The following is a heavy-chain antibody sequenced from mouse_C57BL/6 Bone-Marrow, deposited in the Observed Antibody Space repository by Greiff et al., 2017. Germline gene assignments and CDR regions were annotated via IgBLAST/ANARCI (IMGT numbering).Heavy chain of an antibody. CDR3: ARVRYDYLFDY. CDR1: GHPFTSYW. V-gene: IGHV1-55*01. D-gene: IGHD2-4*01. Sequence: QVQLQQPGAELVKPGASGKMSCQASGHPFTSYWVTWVKQRPGQGLEWIGDIYPGSGSTNYNEKFKSKATLTVDTSSSTAYMQLSSLTSEDSAVYYCARVRYDYLFDYWGQGTTLTVSS. J-gene: IGHJ2*01. CDR2: IYPGSGST.